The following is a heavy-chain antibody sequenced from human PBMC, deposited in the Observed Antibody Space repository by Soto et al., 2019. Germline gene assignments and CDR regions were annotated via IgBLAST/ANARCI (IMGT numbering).Heavy chain of an antibody. CDR2: MNPNSGNT. D-gene: IGHD3-3*01. J-gene: IGHJ6*02. CDR3: ASAFWGGGTYYYYYGMDV. V-gene: IGHV1-8*01. Sequence: GASVKVSCKASGYTFTSYDINWVRQATGQGLEWMGWMNPNSGNTGYAQKFQGRVTMTRNTSISTAYMELSSLRSEDTAVYYCASAFWGGGTYYYYYGMDVWGQGTTVTVSS. CDR1: GYTFTSYD.